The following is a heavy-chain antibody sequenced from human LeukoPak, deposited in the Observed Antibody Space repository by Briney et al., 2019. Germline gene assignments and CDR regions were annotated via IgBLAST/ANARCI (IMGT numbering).Heavy chain of an antibody. CDR3: ARDYDSSCYFDY. CDR2: ISSSNNYI. J-gene: IGHJ4*02. V-gene: IGHV3-21*01. CDR1: DFTFSSYT. Sequence: PGGSLRLSCAASDFTFSSYTMNWVRQAPGKGLEWVSSISSSNNYIYYADSVKGRFTISRDNAKNSLYLQMNSLRAEDTAIYYCARDYDSSCYFDYWGQGTLVTVSS. D-gene: IGHD3-22*01.